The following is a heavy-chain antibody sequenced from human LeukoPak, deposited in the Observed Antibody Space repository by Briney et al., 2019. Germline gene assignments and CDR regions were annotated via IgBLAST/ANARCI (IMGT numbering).Heavy chain of an antibody. CDR2: INYSGST. Sequence: SETLSPTCTVSGGSISSYYWSWIRQPPGKGLEWIGYINYSGSTNYNPSLKSRVTISVDTSKNQFSLELSSVTAADTAVYYCARGRYSYAYYFDYWGQGTLVTVSS. D-gene: IGHD5-18*01. CDR1: GGSISSYY. J-gene: IGHJ4*02. V-gene: IGHV4-59*01. CDR3: ARGRYSYAYYFDY.